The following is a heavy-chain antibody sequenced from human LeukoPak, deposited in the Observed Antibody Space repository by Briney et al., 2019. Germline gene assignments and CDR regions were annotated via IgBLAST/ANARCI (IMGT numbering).Heavy chain of an antibody. CDR2: ISHSGST. Sequence: SETLSLTCAVSGYSISSGYYWGWIRQPPGKGLEWIGSISHSGSTYYNPSLKSRVSISIDTSKNQFSLKLSSVTAADTALYYCARASWPERGWFNPWGQGTLVTVSS. CDR1: GYSISSGYY. CDR3: ARASWPERGWFNP. J-gene: IGHJ5*02. D-gene: IGHD5-24*01. V-gene: IGHV4-38-2*01.